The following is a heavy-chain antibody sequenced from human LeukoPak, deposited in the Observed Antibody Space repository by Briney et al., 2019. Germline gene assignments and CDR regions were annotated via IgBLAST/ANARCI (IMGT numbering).Heavy chain of an antibody. D-gene: IGHD2-2*01. CDR1: GGTFSSYA. CDR2: IIPIFGTA. CDR3: ARSCSSTSCSFPFDY. V-gene: IGHV1-69*05. Sequence: SVKVSCKASGGTFSSYAISWVRQAPGQGLEWMGGIIPIFGTANYAQKFQGRVTITTDESTSTAYMELSSLRSEDTAVYYCARSCSSTSCSFPFDYWGQGTLVTVSS. J-gene: IGHJ4*02.